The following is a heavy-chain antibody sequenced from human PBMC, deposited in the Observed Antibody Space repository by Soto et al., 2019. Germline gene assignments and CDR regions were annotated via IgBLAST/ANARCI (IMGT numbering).Heavy chain of an antibody. CDR1: GYSFTSYW. CDR3: ARTYYSGSGSYYIFDY. D-gene: IGHD3-10*01. Sequence: PGESLKISCKGSGYSFTSYWITWVRQMPSKGLEWMGRIDPRDSYSSYSPSFQGHVAMSADKSISTAYLQWSSLMASDTAMYYCARTYYSGSGSYYIFDYWGRGTLVTVSS. J-gene: IGHJ4*02. V-gene: IGHV5-10-1*01. CDR2: IDPRDSYS.